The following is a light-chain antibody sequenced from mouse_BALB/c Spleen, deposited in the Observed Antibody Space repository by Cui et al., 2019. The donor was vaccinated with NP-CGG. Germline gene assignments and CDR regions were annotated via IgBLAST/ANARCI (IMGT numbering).Light chain of an antibody. CDR3: ALWYSNHWV. J-gene: IGLJ1*01. V-gene: IGLV1*01. CDR1: TGAVTNSNY. CDR2: GTN. Sequence: QPVVTQESAPTTSPGETVTLTCRSSTGAVTNSNYANWVQEKPDHLFTGLIGGTNNRVPGVPARFSGSLIGDKAALTITGAQTEDEAIYFCALWYSNHWVFGGGTKLTVL.